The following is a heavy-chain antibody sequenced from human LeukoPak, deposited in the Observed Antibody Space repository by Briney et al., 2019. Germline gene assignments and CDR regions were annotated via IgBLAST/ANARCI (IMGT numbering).Heavy chain of an antibody. CDR1: GGSISSSSYY. V-gene: IGHV4-39*01. J-gene: IGHJ4*02. D-gene: IGHD3-10*01. CDR2: IYYSGST. Sequence: SSETLSLTCTVSGGSISSSSYYWGWIRQPPGKGLEWIGSIYYSGSTYYNPSLKSRVTISVDTSKNQFSLKLTSVTAADTAVYYCARGQLWFGELLSSRTYYFDYWGQGTLVTVSS. CDR3: ARGQLWFGELLSSRTYYFDY.